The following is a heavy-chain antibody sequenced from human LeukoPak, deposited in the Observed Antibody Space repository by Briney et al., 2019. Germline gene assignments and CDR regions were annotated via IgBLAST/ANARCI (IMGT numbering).Heavy chain of an antibody. CDR2: ISGNGGST. CDR1: GFTFSSYA. V-gene: IGHV3-23*01. CDR3: AKEGPIWCGELIPRYFDY. D-gene: IGHD3-10*01. Sequence: GGSLRLSCAASGFTFSSYAMSWVRQAPGQGLEWVAAISGNGGSTYYAHTVQGRVTISRDTSKNTLYLQMTSLRAVDTAVYYCAKEGPIWCGELIPRYFDYWGQGTLVTVSS. J-gene: IGHJ4*02.